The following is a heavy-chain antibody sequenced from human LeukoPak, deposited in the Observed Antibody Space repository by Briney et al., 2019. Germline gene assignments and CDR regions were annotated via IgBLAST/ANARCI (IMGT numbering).Heavy chain of an antibody. J-gene: IGHJ6*04. Sequence: RASVKVSCKASGGTFSSYAISWVRQAPGQGLEWMGGTIPIFGTANYAQKFQGRVTITADESTSTAYMELSSLRSEDTAVYYCARDRAGDILTGYSAMDVWGKGTTVTVSS. V-gene: IGHV1-69*13. CDR1: GGTFSSYA. CDR2: TIPIFGTA. D-gene: IGHD3-9*01. CDR3: ARDRAGDILTGYSAMDV.